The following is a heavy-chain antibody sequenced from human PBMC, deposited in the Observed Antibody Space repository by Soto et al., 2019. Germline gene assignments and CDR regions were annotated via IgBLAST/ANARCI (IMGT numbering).Heavy chain of an antibody. V-gene: IGHV5-51*01. D-gene: IGHD4-4*01. CDR1: GYSFTSYW. J-gene: IGHJ6*02. CDR3: ARQRWLQSYYYYGMDV. CDR2: IYPGDSDT. Sequence: GESLKISCKGSGYSFTSYWISWVRQMPGKGLEWMGIIYPGDSDTRYSPSFQGQVTISADKSISTAYLQWSSLKASDTAMYYCARQRWLQSYYYYGMDVWGQGTTVTVSS.